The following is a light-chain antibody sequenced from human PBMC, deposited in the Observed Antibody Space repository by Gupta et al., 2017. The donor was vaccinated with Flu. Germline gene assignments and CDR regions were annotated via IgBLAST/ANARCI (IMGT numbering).Light chain of an antibody. V-gene: IGKV4-1*01. CDR1: MSVLDSYNNKSY. Sequence: PLSLSATINCKSSMSVLDSYNNKSYLAWYQQKPGQPPKLLIYWASSRETGVPYRFSGSGSGTDFTLTISSLQADDLAVYYCQQDNSSPRTFGQGTKVEIK. CDR2: WAS. CDR3: QQDNSSPRT. J-gene: IGKJ1*01.